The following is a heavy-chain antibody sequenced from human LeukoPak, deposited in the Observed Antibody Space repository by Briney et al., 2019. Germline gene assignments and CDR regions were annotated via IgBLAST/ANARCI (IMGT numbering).Heavy chain of an antibody. D-gene: IGHD3-16*01. CDR2: IYPSGGTT. Sequence: ASVTASCKTSGYIFTDYYIHWVRQAPGQGLEWIGIIYPSGGTTDSSQKFKGRVTVTRDTSTSTVYMELRTLRSEDTAIYYCIREYEGGYFDYWGQGTLVTVSS. V-gene: IGHV1-46*01. J-gene: IGHJ4*02. CDR1: GYIFTDYY. CDR3: IREYEGGYFDY.